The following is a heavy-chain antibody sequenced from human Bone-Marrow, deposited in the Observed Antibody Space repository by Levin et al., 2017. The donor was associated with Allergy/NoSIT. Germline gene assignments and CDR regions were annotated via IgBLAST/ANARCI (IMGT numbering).Heavy chain of an antibody. Sequence: PGESLKISCKTSAYIFSNYGISWVRQAPGQGLEWMGWISGYNGNTNYAQRFQGRVTMTTDTSTSTAYMELKSLTSDDTAVYYCATRVVSGDSWGQGTLVTVSS. CDR3: ATRVVSGDS. CDR2: ISGYNGNT. V-gene: IGHV1-18*01. D-gene: IGHD5/OR15-5a*01. CDR1: AYIFSNYG. J-gene: IGHJ5*01.